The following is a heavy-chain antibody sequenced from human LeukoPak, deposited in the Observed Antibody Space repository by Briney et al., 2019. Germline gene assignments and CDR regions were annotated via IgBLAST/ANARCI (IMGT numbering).Heavy chain of an antibody. CDR2: INHSGST. CDR3: ARHRDSSGYDFDY. CDR1: GGSFSGYY. Sequence: SETLSLTYAVYGGSFSGYYWSWIRQPPGKGLEWIGEINHSGSTNYNPSLKSRVTISVDTSKNQFSLKLSSVTAADTAVYYCARHRDSSGYDFDYWGQGTLVTVSS. D-gene: IGHD3-22*01. V-gene: IGHV4-34*01. J-gene: IGHJ4*02.